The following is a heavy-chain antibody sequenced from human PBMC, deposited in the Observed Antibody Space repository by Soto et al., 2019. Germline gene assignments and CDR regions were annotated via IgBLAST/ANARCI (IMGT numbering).Heavy chain of an antibody. D-gene: IGHD3-10*02. CDR3: ARDRALLDPVPGY. J-gene: IGHJ4*02. CDR2: IGAYNGNT. CDR1: GYTFTIYG. Sequence: SVKLSCKAAGYTFTIYGISWGRQAPGQGLEWMGWIGAYNGNTKYAQKFQGRIIMTTDTSTSTTYMDLRSLRSDDSAVYYCARDRALLDPVPGYWGQGTQLTGSS. V-gene: IGHV1-18*01.